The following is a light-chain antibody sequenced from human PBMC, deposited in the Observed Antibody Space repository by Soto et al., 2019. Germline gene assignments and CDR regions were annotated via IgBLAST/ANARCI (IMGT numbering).Light chain of an antibody. V-gene: IGLV2-23*02. J-gene: IGLJ1*01. CDR1: SSDVGSYNL. CDR2: EVT. CDR3: CSYAGSNTFV. Sequence: QSALTQPASVSGSPGQSITISCTGTSSDVGSYNLVSWYQQHPGKAPKLMIYEVTKRPSGVSNRFSGSKSGNTASLTISGLQAEDEADYSCCSYAGSNTFVFGTGTKLTVL.